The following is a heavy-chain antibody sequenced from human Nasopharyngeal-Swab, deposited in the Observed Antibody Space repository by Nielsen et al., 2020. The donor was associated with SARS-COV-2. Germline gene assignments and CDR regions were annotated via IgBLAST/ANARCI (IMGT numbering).Heavy chain of an antibody. CDR3: ARSARWYWDYYFDY. D-gene: IGHD6-13*01. Sequence: ASVKVSCKASGYTFTGYYMHWVRQAPGQGLEWMGRINPNSGGTNYAQKFQGRVTMTRDTSISTAYMELSRLRSDDTAVYYCARSARWYWDYYFDYWGQGTLVTVSS. CDR2: INPNSGGT. V-gene: IGHV1-2*06. J-gene: IGHJ4*02. CDR1: GYTFTGYY.